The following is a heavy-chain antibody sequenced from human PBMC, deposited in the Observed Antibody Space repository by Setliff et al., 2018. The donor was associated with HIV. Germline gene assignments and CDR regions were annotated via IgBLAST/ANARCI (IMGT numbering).Heavy chain of an antibody. J-gene: IGHJ3*02. CDR2: IDPNTGSP. CDR3: LTGRKEFDI. CDR1: GGTSSTHA. D-gene: IGHD1-1*01. Sequence: ASVKVSCKASGGTSSTHAMNWVRQVPGQGLEWMGWIDPNTGSPTYARGFTGRFVFSLDISVGTAFLQISSLKSEDTALYFCLTGRKEFDIWGQGTMVTV. V-gene: IGHV7-4-1*02.